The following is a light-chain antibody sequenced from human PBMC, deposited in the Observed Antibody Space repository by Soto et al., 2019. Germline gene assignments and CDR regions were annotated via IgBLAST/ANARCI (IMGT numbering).Light chain of an antibody. CDR1: QSVLYSSNNKND. CDR2: WAS. CDR3: QQYYSTPFT. Sequence: DIVMTQSPDSLAVSLGERATINCKSSQSVLYSSNNKNDLAWYQQKPGQPPKLLIYWASTRESGVPDRFSGRGSGTDFTLATNSLQAEDVAVYYCQQYYSTPFTFGPGTKVDIK. J-gene: IGKJ3*01. V-gene: IGKV4-1*01.